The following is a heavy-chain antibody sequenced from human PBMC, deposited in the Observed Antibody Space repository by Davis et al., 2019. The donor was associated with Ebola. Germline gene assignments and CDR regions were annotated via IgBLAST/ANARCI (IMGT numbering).Heavy chain of an antibody. CDR3: ARDGGSYGSSWTGELGIMFY. Sequence: PSETLSLTCGVYGGPLSDYYWSWIRQPPGKGLEWIGEIDHRGRAKYNPSLKSRATLSIDTSRRQFSLKMTSVTATDTAVYHCARDGGSYGSSWTGELGIMFYWGQGTLVTVSS. V-gene: IGHV4-34*01. J-gene: IGHJ4*02. D-gene: IGHD6-13*01. CDR2: IDHRGRA. CDR1: GGPLSDYY.